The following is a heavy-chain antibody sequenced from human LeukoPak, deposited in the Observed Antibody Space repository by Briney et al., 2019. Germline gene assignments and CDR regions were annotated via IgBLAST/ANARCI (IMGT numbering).Heavy chain of an antibody. Sequence: RSGGSLRLSCAASGFTFSSYWMHWVRQAPGKGLVWVSRINSDGSGTSYADSVKGRFTISRDNSKNTLYLQMNSLRAEDTAVYYCARTPADGSGWYGDYFDYWGQGTLVTVSS. CDR1: GFTFSSYW. J-gene: IGHJ4*02. CDR2: INSDGSGT. D-gene: IGHD6-19*01. V-gene: IGHV3-74*01. CDR3: ARTPADGSGWYGDYFDY.